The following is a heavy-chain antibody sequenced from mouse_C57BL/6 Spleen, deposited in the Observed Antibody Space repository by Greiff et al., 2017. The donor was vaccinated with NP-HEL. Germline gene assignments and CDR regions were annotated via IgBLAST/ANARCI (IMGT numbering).Heavy chain of an antibody. CDR3: ARAHGGYSNYRLFAY. CDR2: IDPSDSYT. CDR1: GYTFTSYW. D-gene: IGHD2-5*01. Sequence: VQLQQPGAELVMPGASVKLSCKASGYTFTSYWMHWVKQRPGQGLEWIGEIDPSDSYTNYNQKFKGKSTLTVDKSSSTAYMQLSSLTSEDSAVYYCARAHGGYSNYRLFAYWGQGTLVTVSA. V-gene: IGHV1-69*01. J-gene: IGHJ3*01.